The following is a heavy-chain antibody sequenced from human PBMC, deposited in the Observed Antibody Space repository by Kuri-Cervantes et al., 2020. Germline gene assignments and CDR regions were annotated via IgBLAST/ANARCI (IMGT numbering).Heavy chain of an antibody. CDR2: IYSGGST. Sequence: GGSLRLSCAASGFTVSSNYMSWVRQAPGEGLEWVSVIYSGGSTYYADSVKGRFTISRDNSKNTLYLQMNSLRAEDTAVYYCARVVSQAGQFDYWGQGTLVTVSS. V-gene: IGHV3-53*01. CDR1: GFTVSSNY. D-gene: IGHD4-23*01. J-gene: IGHJ4*02. CDR3: ARVVSQAGQFDY.